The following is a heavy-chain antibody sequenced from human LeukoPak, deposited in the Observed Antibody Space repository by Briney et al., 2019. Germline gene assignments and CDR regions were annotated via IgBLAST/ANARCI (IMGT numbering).Heavy chain of an antibody. CDR2: ISGSGDNT. CDR3: AKGSYYDSSGSFYFDY. J-gene: IGHJ4*02. V-gene: IGHV3-23*01. Sequence: ETLSLTCTVSGGSISSSTYCWSWVRQAPGKGLEWVSGISGSGDNTYYADSVKGRFTISRDNSKNALYVQVNSLGTEDTAAYYCAKGSYYDSSGSFYFDYWGQGTLVTVSS. D-gene: IGHD3-22*01. CDR1: GGSISSSTYC.